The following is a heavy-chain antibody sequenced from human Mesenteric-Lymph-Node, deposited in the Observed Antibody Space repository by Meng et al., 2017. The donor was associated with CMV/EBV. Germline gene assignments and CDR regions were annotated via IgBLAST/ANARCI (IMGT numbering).Heavy chain of an antibody. CDR1: GYTFASNG. V-gene: IGHV1-18*04. Sequence: KVACKTSGYTFASNGSTWVRQAPGQGLEWMGWISAYNGNTNYAQKCQGRVTVTRDTSTSTAYMELRSLRSDDTAVYYCARGDGFFNYWGQGTLVTVSS. J-gene: IGHJ4*02. CDR2: ISAYNGNT. CDR3: ARGDGFFNY.